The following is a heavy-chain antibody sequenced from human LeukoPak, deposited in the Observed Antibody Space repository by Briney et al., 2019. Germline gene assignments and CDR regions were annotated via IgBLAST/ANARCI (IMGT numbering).Heavy chain of an antibody. Sequence: GASVKVSCKASGYTFTSYGISWVRQAPGQGLEWMGWISAYNGNTNYAQKLQGRVTMTTDTSTSTAYMELRSLRSDDTAVYYCARETGYCTNGVCPFLSNAFDIWGQGTMVTVSS. CDR3: ARETGYCTNGVCPFLSNAFDI. J-gene: IGHJ3*02. V-gene: IGHV1-18*01. CDR1: GYTFTSYG. CDR2: ISAYNGNT. D-gene: IGHD2-8*01.